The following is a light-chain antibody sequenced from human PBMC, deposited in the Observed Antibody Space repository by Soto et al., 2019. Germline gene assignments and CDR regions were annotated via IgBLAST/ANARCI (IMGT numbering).Light chain of an antibody. Sequence: QSALTQPRSVSGSPGQSVTISSTGTSSDVGGYNYVSWYQQHPGKAPKLMIYDVSKRPSGVPDRFSGSKSGNTASLTISGLQAEDEADYYCCSYAGRKVFGTGTKVTVL. CDR1: SSDVGGYNY. CDR2: DVS. V-gene: IGLV2-11*01. CDR3: CSYAGRKV. J-gene: IGLJ1*01.